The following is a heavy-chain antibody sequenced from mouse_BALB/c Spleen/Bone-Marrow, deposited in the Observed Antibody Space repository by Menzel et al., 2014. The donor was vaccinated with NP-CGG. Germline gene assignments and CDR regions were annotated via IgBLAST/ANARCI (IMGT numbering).Heavy chain of an antibody. CDR1: GYTFTSYW. J-gene: IGHJ4*01. D-gene: IGHD2-1*01. Sequence: VQLQQSGAELARPGASVKLSCKASGYTFTSYWMQWVKQRPGQGLEWIGAIYPGDGDTRYTQKFRGKATLTADKSSNTAYIQPSSLTSEDSAVYFWATPYGNYDAMDYWGQGTSAPAS. CDR3: ATPYGNYDAMDY. V-gene: IGHV1-87*01. CDR2: IYPGDGDT.